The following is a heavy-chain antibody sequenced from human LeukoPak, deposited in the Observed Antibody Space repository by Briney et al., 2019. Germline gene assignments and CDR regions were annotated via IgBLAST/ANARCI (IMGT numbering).Heavy chain of an antibody. CDR1: GFTFSSYG. V-gene: IGHV3-30*02. CDR3: AKTKEPAADWFDH. CDR2: IRYDGSNK. Sequence: PGGSLRLSCAASGFTFSSYGMHWVRQAPGKGLEWVAFIRYDGSNKYYADSVKGRFTISRDNSKNTLYLQMNSLRAEDTAVYYCAKTKEPAADWFDHWGQGTLVTVSS. J-gene: IGHJ5*02. D-gene: IGHD6-13*01.